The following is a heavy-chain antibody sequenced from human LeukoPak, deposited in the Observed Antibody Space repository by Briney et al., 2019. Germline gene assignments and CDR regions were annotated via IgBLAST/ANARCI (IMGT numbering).Heavy chain of an antibody. CDR1: GFIFRKYW. V-gene: IGHV3-69-1*01. D-gene: IGHD3-22*01. CDR2: ISSSSTI. Sequence: GGSLRLSCAASGFIFRKYWMTWVRQAPGKGLEWVSYISSSSTIYYADSVKGRFTNSRDNAKNSLYLQMNSLRAEDTAVYYCARDIYYDSSGYYGSVYWGQGTLVTVSS. CDR3: ARDIYYDSSGYYGSVY. J-gene: IGHJ4*02.